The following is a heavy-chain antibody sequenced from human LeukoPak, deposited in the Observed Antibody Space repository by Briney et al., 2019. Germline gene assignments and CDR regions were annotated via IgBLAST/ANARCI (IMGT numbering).Heavy chain of an antibody. CDR2: IIPIFSTA. Sequence: ASVKVSCKDSGGTFNSYAITWVRQAPGQGLEWMGGIIPIFSTANYAQKLQVTVTRTTDESTITAYMELSSVRSEDTSVYDCASATDFGVVSQFDYWGQGTLVTVSS. CDR3: ASATDFGVVSQFDY. J-gene: IGHJ4*02. V-gene: IGHV1-69*05. CDR1: GGTFNSYA. D-gene: IGHD3-3*01.